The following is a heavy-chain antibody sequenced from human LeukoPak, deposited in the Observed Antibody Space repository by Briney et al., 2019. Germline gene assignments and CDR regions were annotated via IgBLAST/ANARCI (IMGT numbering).Heavy chain of an antibody. CDR3: ARVVVGGWNYYGMDV. CDR2: ITTTTSDT. CDR1: GFTFSSYA. V-gene: IGHV3-21*01. Sequence: GGSLRLSCAASGFTFSSYAMNWVCQAPGKGLEWVSSITTTTSDTYYADSVKGRFTISRDNAKNSLYLQMNSLRAEDTAVYYCARVVVGGWNYYGMDVWGQGTAVTVSS. J-gene: IGHJ6*02. D-gene: IGHD2-15*01.